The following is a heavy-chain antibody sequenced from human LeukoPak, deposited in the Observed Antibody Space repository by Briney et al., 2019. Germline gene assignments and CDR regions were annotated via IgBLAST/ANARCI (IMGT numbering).Heavy chain of an antibody. V-gene: IGHV4-39*07. CDR3: ARGWGYYGSGSYYFDY. CDR1: GGSISTNSYS. Sequence: PSETLSLTCTVSGGSISTNSYSWGWIRQPPGKGLEWIGSIYYGNSYDNPSLESRVTISVDTSKNQFSLKLSSVTAADTAVYYCARGWGYYGSGSYYFDYWGQGTLVTVSS. J-gene: IGHJ4*02. D-gene: IGHD3-10*01. CDR2: IYYGNS.